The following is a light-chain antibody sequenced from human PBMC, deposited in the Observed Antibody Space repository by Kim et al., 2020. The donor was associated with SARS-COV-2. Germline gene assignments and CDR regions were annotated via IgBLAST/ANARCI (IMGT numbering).Light chain of an antibody. J-gene: IGKJ4*01. V-gene: IGKV1-9*01. Sequence: DIHLTQSPSFLSASVGDRVTITCRASQAVNDYVAWYQQKPGKAPKLLIYGASNLQSGVPSRFSGRGSGTEFTLTISSLQPEDFANYYCQQTNSYWLTFGGGTKVDIK. CDR2: GAS. CDR1: QAVNDY. CDR3: QQTNSYWLT.